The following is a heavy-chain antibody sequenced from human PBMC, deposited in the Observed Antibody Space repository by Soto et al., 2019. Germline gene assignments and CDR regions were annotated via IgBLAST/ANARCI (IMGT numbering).Heavy chain of an antibody. D-gene: IGHD2-8*01. CDR1: GFSLSTSGVG. CDR2: XXXXDDK. J-gene: IGHJ4*02. V-gene: IGHV2-5*02. Sequence: QITLKESGPTLVKPTQTLTLTCTFSGFSLSTSGVGXXXXRPPPGKALEWLALXXXXDDKRYSPSLNSRLTXXXXXXXXXXXXXXXXXXXXXXXXXXXXRGGVYTSGIDYWGQGTLVTVSS. CDR3: XRGGVYTSGIDY.